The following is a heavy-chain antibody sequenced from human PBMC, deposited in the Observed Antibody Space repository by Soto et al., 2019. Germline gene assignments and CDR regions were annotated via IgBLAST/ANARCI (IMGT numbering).Heavy chain of an antibody. J-gene: IGHJ3*02. CDR1: GGSVSSGGYY. CDR2: IFYSGST. Sequence: SETLSLTCTVSGGSVSSGGYYWTWIRQHPGKGLEWIGYIFYSGSTYYNPSLESRVTISIDTSKNHFSLKLSSVTAADTAVYYCARRDGYNLFAFDIWGQGTMVTVSS. D-gene: IGHD5-12*01. CDR3: ARRDGYNLFAFDI. V-gene: IGHV4-31*03.